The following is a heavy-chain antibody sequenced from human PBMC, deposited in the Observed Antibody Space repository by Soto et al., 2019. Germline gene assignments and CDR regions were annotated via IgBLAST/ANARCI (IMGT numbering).Heavy chain of an antibody. CDR2: INYNGNT. D-gene: IGHD5-18*01. CDR3: ARPRGYSYGVVDY. V-gene: IGHV4-39*01. CDR1: GGSISSSRYY. J-gene: IGHJ4*02. Sequence: QLQLQESGPGLVKPSETLSLTRTVSGGSISSSRYYWGWIRLPPGKGLEGIGTINYNGNTYYNPSLKRRVTIAEDTSKNPFSLRLSSVTAADTAVYYCARPRGYSYGVVDYWGQGTLVTVSS.